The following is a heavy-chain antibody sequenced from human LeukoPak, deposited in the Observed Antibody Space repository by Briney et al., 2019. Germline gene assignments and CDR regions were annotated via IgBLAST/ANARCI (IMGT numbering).Heavy chain of an antibody. J-gene: IGHJ4*02. Sequence: GGSLRLSCAASGFTSSSYAMSWVRQAPGKGLEWVSAISGSDGSTYYADSVKGRFTISRDNSKNTLYLQMNSLSAEDTAVYYCEKDLGGSGDYRPYWGQGSVVTVSS. CDR1: GFTSSSYA. CDR3: EKDLGGSGDYRPY. CDR2: ISGSDGST. V-gene: IGHV3-23*01. D-gene: IGHD2-21*02.